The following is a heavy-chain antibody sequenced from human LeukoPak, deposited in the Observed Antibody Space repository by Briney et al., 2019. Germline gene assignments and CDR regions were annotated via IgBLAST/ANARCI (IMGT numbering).Heavy chain of an antibody. V-gene: IGHV3-7*04. J-gene: IGHJ4*02. CDR2: INQDGREQ. CDR1: GFTFSDYW. Sequence: GGSLRLSCAASGFTFSDYWMSWVRQAPGQGLEWVAKINQDGREQHFVDSVKGRFTISRDTAKNSLSLQMDSLRAEDTAVYYCTGGALDYWGQGALVTVSS. CDR3: TGGALDY.